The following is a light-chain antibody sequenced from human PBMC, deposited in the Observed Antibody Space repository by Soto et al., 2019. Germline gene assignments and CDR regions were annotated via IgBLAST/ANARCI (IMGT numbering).Light chain of an antibody. CDR2: EDS. V-gene: IGLV3-21*02. Sequence: SYELTQPPSVSVAPGQTARITCGGDNIGSKSVHWYQQKPGQAPVLVVYEDSARPSGIPERFSGSNSGNTATLTISRVEAGDEADYYCQVWDGSSDHYVFGTGTKFTVL. J-gene: IGLJ1*01. CDR3: QVWDGSSDHYV. CDR1: NIGSKS.